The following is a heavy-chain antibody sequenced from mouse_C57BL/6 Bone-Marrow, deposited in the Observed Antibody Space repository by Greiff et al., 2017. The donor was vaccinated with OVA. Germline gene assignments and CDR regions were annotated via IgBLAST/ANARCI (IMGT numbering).Heavy chain of an antibody. J-gene: IGHJ4*01. V-gene: IGHV1-54*01. Sequence: VQLQESGAELVRPGTSVKVSCKASGYAFTNYLIEWVKQRPGQGLEWIGVINPGSGGTNYNEKFKGKATLTADKSSSTAYMQLSSLTSEDSAVYFCARGVYDGYYNAMDYWGQGTSVTVSS. CDR1: GYAFTNYL. D-gene: IGHD2-3*01. CDR2: INPGSGGT. CDR3: ARGVYDGYYNAMDY.